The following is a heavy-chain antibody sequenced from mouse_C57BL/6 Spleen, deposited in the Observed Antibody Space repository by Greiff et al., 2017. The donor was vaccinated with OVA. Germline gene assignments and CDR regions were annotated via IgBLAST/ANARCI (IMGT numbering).Heavy chain of an antibody. CDR3: ARRYDYAPYAMDD. J-gene: IGHJ4*01. V-gene: IGHV1-59*01. CDR1: GYTFTSYW. Sequence: VQLQQPGAELVRPGTSVKLSCKASGYTFTSYWMHWVKQRPGQGLEWIGVIDPSDSYTYYNQKFKGKATLTVDTSSSTAYMQLSSLTSEDSAVYYGARRYDYAPYAMDDWGKGTSVTVSS. CDR2: IDPSDSYT. D-gene: IGHD2-4*01.